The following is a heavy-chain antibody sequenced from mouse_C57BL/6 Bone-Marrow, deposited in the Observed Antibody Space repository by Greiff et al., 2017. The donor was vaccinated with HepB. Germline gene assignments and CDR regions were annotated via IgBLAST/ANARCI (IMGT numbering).Heavy chain of an antibody. V-gene: IGHV1-54*01. Sequence: VQLQQSGAELVRPGTSVKVSCKASGYAFTNYLIEWVRQRPGKGLEWIGGINTGSGGTNYKEKVKGKATMTADKSTSTAYMQLSSLTSEESAVYVCGRLWYDGWYFDVWGTGTTVTVSS. CDR1: GYAFTNYL. CDR3: GRLWYDGWYFDV. D-gene: IGHD2-3*01. CDR2: INTGSGGT. J-gene: IGHJ1*03.